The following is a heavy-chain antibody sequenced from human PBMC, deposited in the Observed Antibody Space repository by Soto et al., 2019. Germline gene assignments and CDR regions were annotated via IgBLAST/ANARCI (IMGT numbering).Heavy chain of an antibody. D-gene: IGHD6-19*01. V-gene: IGHV4-59*01. Sequence: SETLSLTCSVSGGSLSGSYCSWIRQSPGKGLEWIASISYTGSATYSPSLKSRTTISVDTSENQFSLKLTSLTTADTAAYYCATGGGWLQNSNLRGLYFEYWGQGAQVTVSS. CDR2: ISYTGSA. J-gene: IGHJ4*02. CDR3: ATGGGWLQNSNLRGLYFEY. CDR1: GGSLSGSY.